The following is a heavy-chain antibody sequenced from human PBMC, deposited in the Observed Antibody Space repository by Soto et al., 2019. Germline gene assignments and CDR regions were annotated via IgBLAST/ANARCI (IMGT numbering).Heavy chain of an antibody. J-gene: IGHJ4*02. CDR1: GFTLSSYG. Sequence: PGGSLRLSCAASGFTLSSYGMSWVRQAPGKGLEWVSAISPNGQGIYYADSVRGRFTISRDTFKNTVFLHMDSLRAEDTAGYYCAKDRNYPRDCFHYWRQGTLVTVSS. CDR2: ISPNGQGI. V-gene: IGHV3-23*01. D-gene: IGHD1-7*01. CDR3: AKDRNYPRDCFHY.